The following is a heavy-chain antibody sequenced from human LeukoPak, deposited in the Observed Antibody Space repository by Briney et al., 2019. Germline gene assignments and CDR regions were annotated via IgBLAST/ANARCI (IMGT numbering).Heavy chain of an antibody. CDR2: IYYSGGT. V-gene: IGHV4-59*08. J-gene: IGHJ6*02. CDR3: ARQLLWFGELTYGMDV. D-gene: IGHD3-10*01. Sequence: PSETLSLTCTVSGGSISSYYWSWIRQPPGKGLEWIGYIYYSGGTNYNPSLKSRVTISVDTSKNQFSLKLSSVTAADTAVYYCARQLLWFGELTYGMDVWGQGTTVTVSS. CDR1: GGSISSYY.